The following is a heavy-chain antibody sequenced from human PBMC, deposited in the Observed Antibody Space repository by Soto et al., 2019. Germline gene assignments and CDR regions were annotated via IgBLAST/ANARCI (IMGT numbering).Heavy chain of an antibody. CDR3: ARGPRHCSGGGCYSFDY. D-gene: IGHD2-15*01. J-gene: IGHJ4*02. Sequence: GVLRLSCTGSGFTFRDHGLSWVRQAPGKGLEWLGFIRSNRFGATTEIAASVKGRFSISRGDSNITAYLQMNSLQSEDTAVYYCARGPRHCSGGGCYSFDYCRRGTLVTVSS. V-gene: IGHV3-49*04. CDR2: IRSNRFGATT. CDR1: GFTFRDHG.